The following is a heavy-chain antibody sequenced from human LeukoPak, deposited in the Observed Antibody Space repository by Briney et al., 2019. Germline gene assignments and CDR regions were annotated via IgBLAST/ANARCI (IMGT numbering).Heavy chain of an antibody. CDR1: GFTFSSYW. D-gene: IGHD1-26*01. CDR2: INSDGSST. Sequence: GGSLRLSCAASGFTFSSYWMHWVRQAPGKGLVWVSRINSDGSSTSYADSVKGRFSISRDNSKNTLYLQMNSLRAEDTAVYYCAKGAGGSGRCWGQGTLVTVSS. V-gene: IGHV3-74*01. J-gene: IGHJ4*02. CDR3: AKGAGGSGRC.